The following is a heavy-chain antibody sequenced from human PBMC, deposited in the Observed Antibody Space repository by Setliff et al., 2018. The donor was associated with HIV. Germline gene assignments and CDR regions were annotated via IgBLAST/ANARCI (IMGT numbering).Heavy chain of an antibody. Sequence: SETLSLTCAVYGGSFDNYFWTWIRQSPERGLEWIGEINHSEGTTYSPYLRSRLTISLDTSKNQISLKLTSVTAADTAVYYCARMVRGLILRGYHYHADVWGKGTTVTVSS. J-gene: IGHJ6*04. CDR3: ARMVRGLILRGYHYHADV. D-gene: IGHD3-10*01. V-gene: IGHV4-34*01. CDR1: GGSFDNYF. CDR2: INHSEGT.